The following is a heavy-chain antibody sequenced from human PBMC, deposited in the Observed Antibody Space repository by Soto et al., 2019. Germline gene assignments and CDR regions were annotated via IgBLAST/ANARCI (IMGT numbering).Heavy chain of an antibody. CDR3: ARIHFGDEPAYYYYGMDV. J-gene: IGHJ6*02. CDR2: IYYTGST. CDR1: GGSFSSGVYY. V-gene: IGHV4-30-4*08. D-gene: IGHD4-17*01. Sequence: QVQLQESGPGVVKPSQTLSLTCTVSGGSFSSGVYYWSWVRQPPGKGLAWIGYIYYTGSTFNNPALKSRVSISIDTATTQCSLKLSSVPAADTAVYYCARIHFGDEPAYYYYGMDVWGQGTTVTGSS.